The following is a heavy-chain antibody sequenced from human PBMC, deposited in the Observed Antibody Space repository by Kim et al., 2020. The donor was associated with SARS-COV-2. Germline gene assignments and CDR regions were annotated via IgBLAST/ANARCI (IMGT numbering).Heavy chain of an antibody. CDR3: AKMIQLWQYGIDY. J-gene: IGHJ4*02. D-gene: IGHD5-18*01. Sequence: YADSVKGRFTISRDNSKNTLYLQMNSLRAEDTAVYYCAKMIQLWQYGIDYWGQGTLVTVSS. V-gene: IGHV3-33*06.